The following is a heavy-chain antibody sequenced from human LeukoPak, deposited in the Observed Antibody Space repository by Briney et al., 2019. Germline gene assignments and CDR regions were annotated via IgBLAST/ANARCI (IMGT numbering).Heavy chain of an antibody. J-gene: IGHJ4*02. D-gene: IGHD3-10*01. Sequence: GGSLRLSCAASGFTFSTYWMHWVRQAPGKGLVWVSRINSAGSTTTYADSVKGRFTISRDNAKNTLYLQMNSLRAEDTAVYYCARVTYYCASGSLAVYYFDYWGQGTLVTVSS. CDR1: GFTFSTYW. V-gene: IGHV3-74*01. CDR3: ARVTYYCASGSLAVYYFDY. CDR2: INSAGSTT.